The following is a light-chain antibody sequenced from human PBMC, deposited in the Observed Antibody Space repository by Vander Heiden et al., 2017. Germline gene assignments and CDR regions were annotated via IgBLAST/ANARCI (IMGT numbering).Light chain of an antibody. J-gene: IGLJ3*02. CDR2: GNS. V-gene: IGLV1-40*01. CDR3: QSYDSSLSGWV. CDR1: SSNIGDGYD. Sequence: QSVLTQPPSVSGAPGQRVTISCTGSSSNIGDGYDVPWYQQLPGTAPKLLIYGNSNRPSGVPDRFSGSKSGTSASLAITGLQAEDEADYYCQSYDSSLSGWVFGGGTKLTVL.